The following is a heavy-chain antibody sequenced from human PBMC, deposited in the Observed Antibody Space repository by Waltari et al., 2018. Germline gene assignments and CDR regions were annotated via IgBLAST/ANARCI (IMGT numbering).Heavy chain of an antibody. CDR3: AREPPPRYFDWLLGVFDY. CDR2: ISSSSSTI. Sequence: EVQLVESGGGLVQPGGSLRLSCAASGFTFSSYSMNWVRQAPGKGLEWVSYISSSSSTIYYADSVKGRFTISRDNAKNSLYLQMNSLRAEDTAVYYCAREPPPRYFDWLLGVFDYWGQGTLVTVSS. J-gene: IGHJ4*02. V-gene: IGHV3-48*01. D-gene: IGHD3-9*01. CDR1: GFTFSSYS.